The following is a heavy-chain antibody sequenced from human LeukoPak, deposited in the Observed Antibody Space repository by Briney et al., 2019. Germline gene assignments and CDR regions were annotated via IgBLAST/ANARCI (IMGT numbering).Heavy chain of an antibody. CDR2: INPNSGGT. J-gene: IGHJ6*03. D-gene: IGHD2-2*03. CDR3: ARDGYRLSGYFYYMDV. Sequence: GASVKVSCKASGYTFTGYYMHWVRQAPGQGLEWMGWINPNSGGTNYAQKFQGRVTMTRDTSISTAYMGLSRLRSDDTAVYYCARDGYRLSGYFYYMDVWGKGTTVTVSS. V-gene: IGHV1-2*02. CDR1: GYTFTGYY.